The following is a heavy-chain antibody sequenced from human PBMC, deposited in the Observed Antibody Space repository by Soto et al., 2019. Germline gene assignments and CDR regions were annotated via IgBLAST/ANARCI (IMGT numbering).Heavy chain of an antibody. J-gene: IGHJ1*01. CDR2: ITSGGST. CDR1: GFTLGGHA. D-gene: IGHD2-2*01. CDR3: AKVISI. V-gene: IGHV3-23*01. Sequence: GGSLRLSCAASGFTLGGHAMSWVRQPPGKGLEWVSAITSGGSTFYADSVKGRFTISRDNSKNTLYLQMNSLRAEDTAVYYCAKVISIWGQGTLVTVSS.